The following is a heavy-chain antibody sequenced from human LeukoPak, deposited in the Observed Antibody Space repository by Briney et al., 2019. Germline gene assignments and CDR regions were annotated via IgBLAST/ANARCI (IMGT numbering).Heavy chain of an antibody. V-gene: IGHV1-69*04. J-gene: IGHJ4*02. CDR1: GGTFSSYA. D-gene: IGHD1-26*01. Sequence: AAVKVSCMASGGTFSSYAISWVRQAPGQGLEWMGRIIPIIGIANYAQKFQGRVTITADKSTSTAYMELSSLRSEDTAVYYCAVDSGSYSGLDYWGQGTLVTVST. CDR2: IIPIIGIA. CDR3: AVDSGSYSGLDY.